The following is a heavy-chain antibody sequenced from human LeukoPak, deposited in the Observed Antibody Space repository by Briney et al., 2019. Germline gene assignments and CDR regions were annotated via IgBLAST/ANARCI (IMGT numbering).Heavy chain of an antibody. J-gene: IGHJ6*03. CDR1: GFTFSSYE. CDR3: ARETSQKGAHYMDV. V-gene: IGHV4-59*01. D-gene: IGHD3-16*01. CDR2: IYYSGST. Sequence: LRLSCAASGFTFSSYEMNWVRQPPGKGLEWIGYIYYSGSTNYNPSLKSRVTISVDTSKNQFSLKLSSVTAADTAVYYCARETSQKGAHYMDVWGKGTTVTISS.